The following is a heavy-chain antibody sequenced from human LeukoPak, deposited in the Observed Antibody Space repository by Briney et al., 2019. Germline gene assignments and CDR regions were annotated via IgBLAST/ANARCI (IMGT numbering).Heavy chain of an antibody. V-gene: IGHV5-51*01. J-gene: IGHJ5*02. D-gene: IGHD2-15*01. Sequence: GESLKISCKGSGYSFTSYWIGWVRQMPGKGLEWMGIIYPGDSDTRYSPSFQGQVTISADKSISTAYLQWSSLKASDTAMYYCARHYCSGGSCQYNWFDPWGQGTLVTVSS. CDR2: IYPGDSDT. CDR1: GYSFTSYW. CDR3: ARHYCSGGSCQYNWFDP.